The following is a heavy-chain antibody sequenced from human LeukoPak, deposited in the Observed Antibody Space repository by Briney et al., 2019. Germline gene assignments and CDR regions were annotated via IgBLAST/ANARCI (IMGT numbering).Heavy chain of an antibody. CDR1: GDSVSSNSAA. V-gene: IGHV6-1*01. J-gene: IGHJ3*01. Sequence: SQTLSLTCAVSGDSVSSNSAAWNWIRQSPSRGLEWLGRTYYRSKWYNDYAVSVKSRITINPDTTKNQFSLQLNSVTPEDTAVYYCVRDDGIGLDAFDVWSPGTMVTVSS. CDR2: TYYRSKWYN. D-gene: IGHD1-14*01. CDR3: VRDDGIGLDAFDV.